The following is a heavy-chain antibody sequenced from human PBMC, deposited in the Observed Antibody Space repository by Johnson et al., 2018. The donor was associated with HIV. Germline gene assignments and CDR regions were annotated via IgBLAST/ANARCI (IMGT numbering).Heavy chain of an antibody. V-gene: IGHV3-43*01. CDR2: ISWNSGSI. CDR1: GFTFDDYT. J-gene: IGHJ3*02. D-gene: IGHD2-15*01. Sequence: VQLVESGGVVVQPGGSLRLSCAASGFTFDDYTMHWVRQAPGKGLEWVSLISWNSGSIGYADSVKGRFTISRDNSKNTLYLQMNSLRAEDTAVYHCAKAGQLVAATSAFDIWGQGTMVTVSS. CDR3: AKAGQLVAATSAFDI.